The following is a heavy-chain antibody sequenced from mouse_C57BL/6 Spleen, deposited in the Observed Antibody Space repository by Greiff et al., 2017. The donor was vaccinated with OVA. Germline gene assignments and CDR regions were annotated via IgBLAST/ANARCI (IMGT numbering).Heavy chain of an antibody. CDR3: AREAPTIVSYFDY. J-gene: IGHJ2*01. CDR1: GFTFSSYA. V-gene: IGHV5-4*01. CDR2: ISDGGSYT. D-gene: IGHD2-5*01. Sequence: EVQRVESGGGLVKPGGSLKLSCAASGFTFSSYAMSWVRQTPEKRLEWVATISDGGSYTYYPDNVKGRFTISRDNAKNNLYLQMSHLKSEDTAVYDCAREAPTIVSYFDYWGQGTTLTVSS.